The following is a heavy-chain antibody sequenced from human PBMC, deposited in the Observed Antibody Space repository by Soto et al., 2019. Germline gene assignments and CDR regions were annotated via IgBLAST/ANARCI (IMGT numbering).Heavy chain of an antibody. CDR1: GGSVSSDSYY. J-gene: IGHJ5*02. D-gene: IGHD3-10*01. V-gene: IGHV4-61*01. CDR2: IFSSRST. Sequence: QVQLQESGPGLVKPSETLSLTCTVSGGSVSSDSYYWSWIRQPPGKRLEWIGYIFSSRSTNYNPYLKGRVTISVDTSMNQFSLKLPSVTAADTAVYYCAGSPLFYGRGSGGGWFDPWGQGTLVTVSS. CDR3: AGSPLFYGRGSGGGWFDP.